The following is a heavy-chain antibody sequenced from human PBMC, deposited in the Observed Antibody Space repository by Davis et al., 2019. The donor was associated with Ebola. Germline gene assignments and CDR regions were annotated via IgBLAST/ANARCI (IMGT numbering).Heavy chain of an antibody. V-gene: IGHV3-48*02. CDR1: GFTFSSYS. J-gene: IGHJ4*02. D-gene: IGHD4-17*01. CDR2: ISSSSSTI. CDR3: ARDGFFGVTTSDY. Sequence: GESLKISCAASGFTFSSYSMNWVRQAPGKGLEWVSYISSSSSTIYYADSGKGRFTISRDNAKNSLYLQMNSLRDEDTAVYYCARDGFFGVTTSDYWGQGTLVTVSS.